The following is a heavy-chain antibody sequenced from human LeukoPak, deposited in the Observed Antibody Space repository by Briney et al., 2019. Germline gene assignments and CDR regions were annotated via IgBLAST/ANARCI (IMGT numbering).Heavy chain of an antibody. J-gene: IGHJ5*02. CDR1: GLTFSSYSM. Sequence: GSLRLSCVVSGLTFSSYSMSWVRQAPGKGLEWIGEIYHSGSTNYNPSLKSRVTISVDKSKNQFSLNLRSVTAADTAVYYCARDGGIVGTTTWFDPWGQGTLVTVSS. V-gene: IGHV4-4*02. D-gene: IGHD1-26*01. CDR3: ARDGGIVGTTTWFDP. CDR2: IYHSGST.